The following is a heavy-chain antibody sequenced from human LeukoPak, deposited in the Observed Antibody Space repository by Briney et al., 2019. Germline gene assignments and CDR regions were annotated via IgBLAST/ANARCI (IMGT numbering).Heavy chain of an antibody. V-gene: IGHV4-39*07. CDR1: GGSISSSSYY. D-gene: IGHD1-26*01. Sequence: PSETLSLTCTVSGGSISSSSYYWGWIRQPPGKGLEWIGSIYYSGSTYYNPSLKSRVTISVDTSKNQFSLKLSSVPAADTAVYYCARDHGGVGATFDWGQGTLVTVSS. CDR3: ARDHGGVGATFD. J-gene: IGHJ4*02. CDR2: IYYSGST.